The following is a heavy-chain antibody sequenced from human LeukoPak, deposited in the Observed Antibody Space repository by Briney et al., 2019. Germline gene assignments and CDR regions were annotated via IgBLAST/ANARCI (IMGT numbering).Heavy chain of an antibody. Sequence: SETLSLTCTVSGGSFSSYYWSWIRQPARKGLEWIGRIYTSGITNYNTNYNPSLSSRVTMSVDTSKNQFSLKLNSVTAADTAVYYCARAIWYGSGTTAFDYWGPGTLVTVSS. CDR3: ARAIWYGSGTTAFDY. CDR1: GGSFSSYY. D-gene: IGHD3-10*01. V-gene: IGHV4-4*07. J-gene: IGHJ4*02. CDR2: IYTSGITNYNT.